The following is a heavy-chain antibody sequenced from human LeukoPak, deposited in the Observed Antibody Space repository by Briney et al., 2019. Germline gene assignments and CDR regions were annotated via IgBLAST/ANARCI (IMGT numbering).Heavy chain of an antibody. D-gene: IGHD1-26*01. CDR3: ARGSNIVGTTTYFDF. CDR2: ISSSSSTI. CDR1: GFTFSSYS. V-gene: IGHV3-48*02. J-gene: IGHJ4*02. Sequence: GGSLRLSCAASGFTFSSYSMNWVRQAPGNGLEWVSYISSSSSTIYYADSVKGRFSVSRDNAKNSLYLQMNSLRDEDTAVFYCARGSNIVGTTTYFDFWGQGTLVTVSS.